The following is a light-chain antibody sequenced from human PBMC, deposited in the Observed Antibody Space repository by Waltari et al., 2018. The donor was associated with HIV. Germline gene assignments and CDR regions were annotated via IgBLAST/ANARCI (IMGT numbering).Light chain of an antibody. V-gene: IGLV2-14*01. CDR2: EDN. CDR3: SSYTDSSVI. J-gene: IGLJ2*01. CDR1: SSDIGNYKY. Sequence: QSALTQPASVSGSPGQSITISCTGASSDIGNYKYVSWYQHHPGIAPKLSIYEDNNRPSWVSNRFSGSKSGKTASLTISGLQAEDESDYYCSSYTDSSVIFGGGTKVTVL.